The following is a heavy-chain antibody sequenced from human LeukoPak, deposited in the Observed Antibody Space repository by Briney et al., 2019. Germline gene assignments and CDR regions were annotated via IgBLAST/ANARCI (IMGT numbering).Heavy chain of an antibody. CDR1: GFTFSTHW. CDR2: ISGDGSMT. Sequence: GGSLRLSCAASGFTFSTHWMYWVRQAPGRELVWVSRISGDGSMTSYADSVKGRFTISRDNAKDTLYLQMTSLRVEDTAVYSCASLLTPYHGSGGGGMDVWGQGTTVTVSS. CDR3: ASLLTPYHGSGGGGMDV. V-gene: IGHV3-74*01. D-gene: IGHD3-10*01. J-gene: IGHJ6*02.